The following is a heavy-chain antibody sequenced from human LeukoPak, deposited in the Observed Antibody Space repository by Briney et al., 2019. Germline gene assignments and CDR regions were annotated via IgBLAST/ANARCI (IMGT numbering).Heavy chain of an antibody. CDR2: IYTSGST. V-gene: IGHV4-4*07. D-gene: IGHD3-22*01. J-gene: IGHJ4*02. Sequence: PSETLSLTCTDSGGSISSYYWSWIRQPAGKGLEWIGRIYTSGSTNYNPSLKSRVTMSVGTSKNQFSLKLSSVTAADTAVYYCARDQWGYYDSSGYYYFDYWGQGTLVTVSS. CDR1: GGSISSYY. CDR3: ARDQWGYYDSSGYYYFDY.